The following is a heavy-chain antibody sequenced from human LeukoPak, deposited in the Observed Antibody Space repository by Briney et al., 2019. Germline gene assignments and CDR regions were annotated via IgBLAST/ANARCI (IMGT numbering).Heavy chain of an antibody. CDR2: ISAYNGNT. J-gene: IGHJ4*02. Sequence: ASVKVSCKASGYTFTSYGISWVRQAPGQGLEWMGWISAYNGNTNYAQKLQGRVTMTTDTSTSTAYMELRSLRSDDTAVYYCARDRGIAAAEGYFDYRGQGTLVTVSS. CDR3: ARDRGIAAAEGYFDY. CDR1: GYTFTSYG. D-gene: IGHD6-13*01. V-gene: IGHV1-18*01.